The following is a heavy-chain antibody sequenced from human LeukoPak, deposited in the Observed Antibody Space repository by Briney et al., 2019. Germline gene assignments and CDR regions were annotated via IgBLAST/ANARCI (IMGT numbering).Heavy chain of an antibody. CDR1: GFTFDDYA. CDR2: ISWNSGSI. V-gene: IGHV3-9*01. Sequence: GGSLRLSCAASGFTFDDYAMHWVRHAPGKGLEWVSGISWNSGSIGYADSVKGRFTISRDNAKNSLYLQMNSLRAEDTAVYYCARGVAYYDSSGYYSGYWGQGTLVTVSS. D-gene: IGHD3-22*01. CDR3: ARGVAYYDSSGYYSGY. J-gene: IGHJ4*02.